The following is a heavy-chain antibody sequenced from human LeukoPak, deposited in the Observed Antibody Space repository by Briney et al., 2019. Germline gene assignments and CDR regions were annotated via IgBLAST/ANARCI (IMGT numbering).Heavy chain of an antibody. CDR2: ISGSGHRT. D-gene: IGHD3-16*01. CDR3: AKDWGEYFDYVWGSFTSFDS. J-gene: IGHJ4*02. Sequence: GGSLRLSCAASGFTFNTYSMNWIRQAPGKGLEWVSGISGSGHRTYYADSVKGRFTISRDNSKSTLYLQMNSLRAEDTAVYYCAKDWGEYFDYVWGSFTSFDSWGQGTLVTVSS. CDR1: GFTFNTYS. V-gene: IGHV3-23*01.